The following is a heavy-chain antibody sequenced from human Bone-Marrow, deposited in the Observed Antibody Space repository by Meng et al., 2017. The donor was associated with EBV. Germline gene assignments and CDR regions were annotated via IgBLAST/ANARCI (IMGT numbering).Heavy chain of an antibody. V-gene: IGHV3-21*02. D-gene: IGHD3-10*01. CDR2: ISNSSSYI. J-gene: IGHJ5*02. CDR3: AKELVQGGGWVDP. Sequence: EVQLVESGGGLVKPGGFLRLSCAASGLTFSSYSMNWVRQAPGKGLEWVSSISNSSSYIFYGDSVKGRFTISRDNAKNSLYLQMNSLRAEDTAVYYCAKELVQGGGWVDPWGQGTLCTVSS. CDR1: GLTFSSYS.